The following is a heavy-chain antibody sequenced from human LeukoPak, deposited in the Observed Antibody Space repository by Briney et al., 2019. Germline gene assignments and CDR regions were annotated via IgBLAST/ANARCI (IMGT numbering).Heavy chain of an antibody. D-gene: IGHD4-17*01. CDR3: ARDETTPLPGAY. CDR2: INHSGST. V-gene: IGHV4-34*01. CDR1: GGSFSGYY. J-gene: IGHJ4*02. Sequence: SETLSLTCAVYGGSFSGYYWNWIRPPPGKGVEWIGEINHSGSTHYKPSLKSRVTMSVDTSKNQFSMKLSSVTAADTAVYYCARDETTPLPGAYWGQGTLVTVSS.